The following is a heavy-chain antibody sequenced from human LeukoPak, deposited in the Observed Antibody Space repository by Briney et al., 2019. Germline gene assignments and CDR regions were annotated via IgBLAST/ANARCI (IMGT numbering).Heavy chain of an antibody. CDR1: GFTFSSYC. CDR3: ARGPYDILTEDAFDI. CDR2: IKQDGSEK. J-gene: IGHJ3*02. V-gene: IGHV3-7*03. D-gene: IGHD3-9*01. Sequence: GGSLTLSCAVSGFTFSSYCMSWVRQAPGKGLGWVANIKQDGSEKYYVDSVKGRFTISRDNAKNSLYLQMNSLRAEDTAVYYCARGPYDILTEDAFDIWGQGTMVTVSS.